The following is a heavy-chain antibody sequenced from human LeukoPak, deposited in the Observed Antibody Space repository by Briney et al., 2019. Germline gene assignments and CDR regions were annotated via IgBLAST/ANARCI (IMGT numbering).Heavy chain of an antibody. V-gene: IGHV3-49*04. CDR1: GFTFVDYA. J-gene: IGHJ5*02. CDR2: IRSKDYGGTT. CDR3: TKDHPRGGDCFHH. Sequence: GGALRLSCTASGFTFVDYAISSVRQAPGDGRGWVGFIRSKDYGGTTEDAASVKGRFTISRDDSNSIAYLQMNRLKSEDTAVYYCTKDHPRGGDCFHHWGQGTLVTVSS. D-gene: IGHD2-21*01.